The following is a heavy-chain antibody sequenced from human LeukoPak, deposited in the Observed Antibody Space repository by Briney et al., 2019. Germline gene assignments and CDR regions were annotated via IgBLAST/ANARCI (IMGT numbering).Heavy chain of an antibody. V-gene: IGHV3-21*01. Sequence: KPGGSLGLSCAASGFTFSSYNMNWVRQAPGKGLEWVSSISSSSSYIYYADSVKGRFTISRGNAKKSLYLQMNSLRAEDTAVYYCARSELGYNYYYMDVWGKGTTVTISS. J-gene: IGHJ6*03. CDR3: ARSELGYNYYYMDV. D-gene: IGHD3-10*01. CDR1: GFTFSSYN. CDR2: ISSSSSYI.